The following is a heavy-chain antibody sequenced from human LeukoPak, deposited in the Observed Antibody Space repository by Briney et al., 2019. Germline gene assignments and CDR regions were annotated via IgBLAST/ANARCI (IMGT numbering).Heavy chain of an antibody. J-gene: IGHJ5*02. V-gene: IGHV5-51*01. CDR2: IYPGDSDT. D-gene: IGHD1-1*01. CDR3: ARASLNNWNDVSWFDP. CDR1: GYSFTSYL. Sequence: GESLKISGKGSGYSFTSYLIGWVRQMPGKGLEWMGIIYPGDSDTRYSPSFQGQVTISADKSISTAYLQWSSLKASDTAMYYCARASLNNWNDVSWFDPWGQGTLVTVSS.